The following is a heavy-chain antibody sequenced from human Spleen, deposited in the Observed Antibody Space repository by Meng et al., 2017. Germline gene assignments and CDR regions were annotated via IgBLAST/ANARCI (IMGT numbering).Heavy chain of an antibody. CDR2: INPNSGGT. CDR1: GYTFTGYY. D-gene: IGHD3-9*01. Sequence: ASVKVSCKASGYTFTGYYMHWVRQAPGQGLEWMGWINPNSGGTNYAQKFQGRVTMTRDTSISTAYMELSRLRSDDTAVYYCAREGFYYDILTGYYSPDYWGQGTLVTVSS. J-gene: IGHJ4*02. V-gene: IGHV1-2*02. CDR3: AREGFYYDILTGYYSPDY.